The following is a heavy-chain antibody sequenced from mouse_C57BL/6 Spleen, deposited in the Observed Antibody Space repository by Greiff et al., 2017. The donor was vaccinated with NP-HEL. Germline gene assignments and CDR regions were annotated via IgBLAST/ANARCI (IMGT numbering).Heavy chain of an antibody. Sequence: EVQLQQSGPELVKPGASVKIPCKASGYTFTDYNMDWVKQSHGKSLEWIGDINPNNGGTIYNQKFKGKATLTVDKSSSTAYMELRSLTSEDTAVYYCARYGGYYGFAYWGQGTLVTVSA. D-gene: IGHD2-3*01. CDR2: INPNNGGT. CDR1: GYTFTDYN. V-gene: IGHV1-18*01. J-gene: IGHJ3*01. CDR3: ARYGGYYGFAY.